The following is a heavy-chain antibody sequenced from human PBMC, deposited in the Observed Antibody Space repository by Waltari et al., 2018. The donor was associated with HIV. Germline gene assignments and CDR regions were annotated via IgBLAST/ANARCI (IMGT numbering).Heavy chain of an antibody. D-gene: IGHD5-18*01. V-gene: IGHV1-18*01. CDR1: GYTFTSHG. CDR3: ARTGGYRAYFDY. CDR2: ISAYNGNT. J-gene: IGHJ4*02. Sequence: QVQLVPSRAEVKKPGASVKVSRQASGYTFTSHGITRVRQAPGQGLEWMGWISAYNGNTNYAQKLQGRVTMTTDTSTSTAYMELRSLRSDDTAVYYCARTGGYRAYFDYWGQGTLVTVSS.